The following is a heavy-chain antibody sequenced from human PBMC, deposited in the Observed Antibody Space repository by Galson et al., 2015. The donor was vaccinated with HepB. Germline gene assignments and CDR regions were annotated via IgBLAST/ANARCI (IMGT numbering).Heavy chain of an antibody. D-gene: IGHD3-22*01. V-gene: IGHV3-30*04. Sequence: SLRLSCAASGFTFSSYAMHWVRQAPGKGLEWVAVISYDGSNKYYADSVKGRFTISRDNSKNTLYLQMNSLRAEDTAVYYCARARDYYDSSGYYLYYFDYWGQGTLVTVSS. CDR2: ISYDGSNK. CDR1: GFTFSSYA. CDR3: ARARDYYDSSGYYLYYFDY. J-gene: IGHJ4*02.